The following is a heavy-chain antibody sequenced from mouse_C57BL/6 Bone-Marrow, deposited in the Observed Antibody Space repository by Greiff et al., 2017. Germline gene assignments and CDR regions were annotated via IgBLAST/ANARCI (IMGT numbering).Heavy chain of an antibody. V-gene: IGHV1-7*01. CDR3: SRGGYSGFFAY. J-gene: IGHJ3*01. CDR2: INPSSGYP. Sequence: QVQLQQSGAELAKPGASVKLSCKASVYTFTSSWMPWVKQRPGPGLEWIGYINPSSGYPKYNQKFKDKATLTADKSSSTAYMQLSSLTYADSAVYYFSRGGYSGFFAYWGQGTLVTVSA. D-gene: IGHD2-3*01. CDR1: VYTFTSSW.